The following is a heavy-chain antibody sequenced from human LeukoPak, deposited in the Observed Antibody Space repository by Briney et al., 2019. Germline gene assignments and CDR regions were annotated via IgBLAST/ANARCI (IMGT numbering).Heavy chain of an antibody. D-gene: IGHD3-22*01. J-gene: IGHJ3*02. CDR2: IYHSGST. CDR1: GYSISSGYY. CDR3: ATDSSGYYYGTLGAFDI. Sequence: SETLSLTCTVSGYSISSGYYWGWIRQPPGKGLEWIGSIYHSGSTYYNPSLKSRVTISVDTSKNQFSLKLSSVTAADTAVYYCATDSSGYYYGTLGAFDIWGQGTMVTVSS. V-gene: IGHV4-38-2*02.